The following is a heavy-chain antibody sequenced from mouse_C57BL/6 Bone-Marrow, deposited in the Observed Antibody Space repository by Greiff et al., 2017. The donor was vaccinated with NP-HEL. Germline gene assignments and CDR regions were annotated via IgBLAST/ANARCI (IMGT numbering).Heavy chain of an antibody. CDR1: GYTFTSYG. J-gene: IGHJ3*01. CDR3: ARDGYYPFAY. D-gene: IGHD2-3*01. V-gene: IGHV1-81*01. Sequence: QVQLQQSGAELARPGASVKLSCTASGYTFTSYGISWVKQRTGQGLEWIGEIYPRSGNTYYNEKFKGKAKLTADKSSSTAYMELRSLTSEDSAVYFCARDGYYPFAYWGQGTLVTVSA. CDR2: IYPRSGNT.